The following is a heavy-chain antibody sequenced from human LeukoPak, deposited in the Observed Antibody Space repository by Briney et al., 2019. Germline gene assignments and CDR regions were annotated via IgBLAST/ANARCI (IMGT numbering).Heavy chain of an antibody. CDR1: GGSISSSSYY. CDR2: IYYSGST. D-gene: IGHD2-15*01. CDR3: ARSGYCSGGSCYGY. V-gene: IGHV4-39*07. J-gene: IGHJ4*02. Sequence: PSETLSLACTVSGGSISSSSYYWGWIRQPPGKGLEWIGSIYYSGSTYYNPSLKSRVTISVDTSKNQFSLKLSSVTAADTAVYYCARSGYCSGGSCYGYWGQGTLVTVSS.